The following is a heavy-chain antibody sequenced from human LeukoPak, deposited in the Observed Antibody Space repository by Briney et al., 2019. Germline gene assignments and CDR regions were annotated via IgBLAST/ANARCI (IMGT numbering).Heavy chain of an antibody. CDR3: ARKGAYFIAAAGGWFDP. J-gene: IGHJ5*02. Sequence: SETLSLTCTVSGGSISSSSYYWVWIRPPPGKGLVWIGSIYYSRSTYYNPSLNSPVTISVDTSKKQFSLKLRSVAAADTAVYYCARKGAYFIAAAGGWFDPWAREPWSPSPQ. CDR2: IYYSRST. CDR1: GGSISSSSYY. D-gene: IGHD6-13*01. V-gene: IGHV4-39*07.